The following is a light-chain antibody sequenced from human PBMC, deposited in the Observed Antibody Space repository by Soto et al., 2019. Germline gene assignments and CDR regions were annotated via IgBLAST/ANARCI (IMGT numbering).Light chain of an antibody. CDR2: GAS. CDR3: QQYNNWART. V-gene: IGKV3-15*01. J-gene: IGKJ1*01. CDR1: QSVSNN. Sequence: IVLTQSPGTLSLSPGERATLSCRASQSVSNNLAWYQQKPGQAPRLLMYGASTRATGIPARFSGSGSGTGFTLTISSLQSADFAVYFCQQYNNWARTFGQGTKVDIK.